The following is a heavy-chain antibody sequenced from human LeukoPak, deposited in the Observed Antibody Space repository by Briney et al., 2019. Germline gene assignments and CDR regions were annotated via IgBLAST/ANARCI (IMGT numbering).Heavy chain of an antibody. J-gene: IGHJ3*02. CDR3: ARDPEWGAFDI. CDR2: IKEDGSQK. CDR1: GFTFRDYW. Sequence: PGGSLRLSCAASGFTFRDYWMSWVRQSPGKGLEWVANIKEDGSQKYDVDSVRGRFTISRDNAKNSLFLQMDYLRDEDTAVYYCARDPEWGAFDIWGQGTVVTVSS. V-gene: IGHV3-7*01. D-gene: IGHD1-14*01.